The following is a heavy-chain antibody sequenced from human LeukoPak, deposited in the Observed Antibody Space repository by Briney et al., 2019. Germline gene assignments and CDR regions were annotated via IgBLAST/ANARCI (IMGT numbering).Heavy chain of an antibody. Sequence: ASVKVSCKASGYTFTGYYMHWVRRAPGQGLEWMGWINPNSGGTNYAQKFQGRVTMTRDTSISTAYMELSRLRSDDTAVYYCARGNFGVVTNDAFDIWGQGTMVTVSS. D-gene: IGHD3-3*01. J-gene: IGHJ3*02. CDR1: GYTFTGYY. CDR2: INPNSGGT. V-gene: IGHV1-2*02. CDR3: ARGNFGVVTNDAFDI.